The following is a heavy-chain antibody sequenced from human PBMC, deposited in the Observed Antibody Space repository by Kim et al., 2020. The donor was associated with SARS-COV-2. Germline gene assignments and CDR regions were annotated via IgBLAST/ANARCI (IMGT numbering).Heavy chain of an antibody. V-gene: IGHV1-69*13. D-gene: IGHD2-15*01. CDR2: IIPIFGTA. J-gene: IGHJ6*02. CDR1: GGTFSSYA. Sequence: SVKVSCKASGGTFSSYAISWVRQAPGQGLEWMGGIIPIFGTANYAQKFQGRVTITADESTSTAYMELSSLRSEDTAMYYCARQGPGDCSGGSCYSPYYYYGMDVWGQGTTVTVSS. CDR3: ARQGPGDCSGGSCYSPYYYYGMDV.